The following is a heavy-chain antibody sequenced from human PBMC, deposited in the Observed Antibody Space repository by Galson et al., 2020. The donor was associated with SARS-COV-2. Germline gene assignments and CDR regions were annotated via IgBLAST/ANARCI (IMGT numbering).Heavy chain of an antibody. V-gene: IGHV5-51*01. CDR2: IYPADSDT. CDR1: AYSFTNSW. CDR3: ARRFHRDGYNYEIDY. J-gene: IGHJ4*02. Sequence: GESLNISCKGSAYSFTNSWIGWVRQMPGKGLEWMGIIYPADSDTRYSPSFQGQVTISADNSISTAYLQWSSLKASATAMYYCARRFHRDGYNYEIDYWGQGTLVTGSA. D-gene: IGHD5-12*01.